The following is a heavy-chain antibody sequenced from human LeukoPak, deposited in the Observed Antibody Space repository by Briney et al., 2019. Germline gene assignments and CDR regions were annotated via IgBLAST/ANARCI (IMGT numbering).Heavy chain of an antibody. J-gene: IGHJ6*02. CDR1: GFTFSSYG. D-gene: IGHD4-17*01. CDR3: AREEDYGDYPPYYYGMDV. V-gene: IGHV3-30*03. Sequence: GGSLRLSCAASGFTFSSYGMHWVRQAPGKGLEWVAVISYDGSNKYYADSVKGRFTISRDNSKNTLYLQMNSLRAEDTAVYYCAREEDYGDYPPYYYGMDVWGQGTTVTVSS. CDR2: ISYDGSNK.